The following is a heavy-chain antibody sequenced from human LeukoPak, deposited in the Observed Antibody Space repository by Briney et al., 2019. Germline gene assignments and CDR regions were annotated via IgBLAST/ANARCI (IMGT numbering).Heavy chain of an antibody. D-gene: IGHD3/OR15-3a*01. J-gene: IGHJ4*02. CDR1: GGSFSGYY. CDR2: INHSGST. Sequence: PSETLSFTCAVYGGSFSGYYWRWIRQPPGKGLECFQEINHSGSTNYNPSLKSRVTISVDTSKNQFSLKLSSVTAADTAVYYCARTSAGLVPDYWGQGTLVTVSS. CDR3: ARTSAGLVPDY. V-gene: IGHV4-34*01.